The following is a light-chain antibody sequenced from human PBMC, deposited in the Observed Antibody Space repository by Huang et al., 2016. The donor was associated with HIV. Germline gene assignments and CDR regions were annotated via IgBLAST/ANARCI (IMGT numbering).Light chain of an antibody. CDR2: GAS. V-gene: IGKV1-33*01. CDR3: QQYYSLPYT. Sequence: DIQMTQSPSSLSASVGDRVTITCQARQAIMKFLNWYQQKPGKAPKVLIYGASDLRTGVPAGFSGSGSGTEFTFTITSLQPEDIATYYCQQYYSLPYTFGQGTKLEI. J-gene: IGKJ2*01. CDR1: QAIMKF.